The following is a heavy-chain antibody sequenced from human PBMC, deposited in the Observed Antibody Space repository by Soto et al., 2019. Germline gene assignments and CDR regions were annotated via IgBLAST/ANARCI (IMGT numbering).Heavy chain of an antibody. Sequence: EVQLVESGGGLVKPGGSLRLSCAASGFTFSSYSMNWVRQAPGKSLEWVSSIITTSSYIYYADSLKCRFTVSRDNAKNSLYLLMISLSAEDTAVNDCERESSLYVDAVSNCVDFWGQGTLVTVS. V-gene: IGHV3-21*01. D-gene: IGHD4-17*01. CDR1: GFTFSSYS. J-gene: IGHJ4*02. CDR2: IITTSSYI. CDR3: ERESSLYVDAVSNCVDF.